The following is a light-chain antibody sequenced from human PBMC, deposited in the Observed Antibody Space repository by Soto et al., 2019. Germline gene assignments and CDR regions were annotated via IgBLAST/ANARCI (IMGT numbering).Light chain of an antibody. CDR1: QSISSN. CDR2: DAS. V-gene: IGKV3-15*01. J-gene: IGKJ1*01. Sequence: VMPQSPATLSVSPGERATLSCRASQSISSNLAWYQQKPGQTPRLLIYDASTRATGIQARFSGSGSGTEFTLTISSLQSEDFAVYYCKQYNNWPTFGQGNKVDIK. CDR3: KQYNNWPT.